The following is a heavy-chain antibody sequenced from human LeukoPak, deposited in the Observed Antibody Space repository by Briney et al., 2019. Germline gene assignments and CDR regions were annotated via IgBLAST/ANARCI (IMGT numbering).Heavy chain of an antibody. CDR2: ISGSGGNT. V-gene: IGHV3-23*01. CDR3: AKAAFDSGYCSGASCYVYAFDV. J-gene: IGHJ3*01. Sequence: GGSLRLSCATSGFTFSSYAMSWVPQAPGKGLECVSAISGSGGNTYYADSVKGRFTISRDNSKNTLYLQMNSLRAGDTAVYYCAKAAFDSGYCSGASCYVYAFDVWGQGTMVTVSS. CDR1: GFTFSSYA. D-gene: IGHD2-15*01.